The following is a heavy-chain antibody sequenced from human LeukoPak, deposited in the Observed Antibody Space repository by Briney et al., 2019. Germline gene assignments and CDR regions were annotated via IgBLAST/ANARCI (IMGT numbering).Heavy chain of an antibody. CDR3: ETRVVDGDYGTLDY. D-gene: IGHD4-17*01. J-gene: IGHJ4*02. CDR1: GFTFSSYA. Sequence: PGGSLRLSCAASGFTFSSYAMSWVRQAPGKGLEWVSAISGSGGSTYYADSVKGRFTISRDNSKNTLYLQMNSLRAEDTAVYYCETRVVDGDYGTLDYWGQGTLVTVSS. V-gene: IGHV3-23*01. CDR2: ISGSGGST.